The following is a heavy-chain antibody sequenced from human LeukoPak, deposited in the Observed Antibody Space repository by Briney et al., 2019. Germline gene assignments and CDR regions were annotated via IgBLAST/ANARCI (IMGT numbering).Heavy chain of an antibody. V-gene: IGHV3-23*01. Sequence: GGSLRLSCAASGFTFSSYAMSWVRQAPGKGLEWVSAISGSGGSTYYADSVKGRFTISRDNSKNTLYLQMNSLRAEDTAVYYCARDIGGTVEVATMNYWGRGTLVTVTS. J-gene: IGHJ4*02. CDR2: ISGSGGST. D-gene: IGHD5-24*01. CDR3: ARDIGGTVEVATMNY. CDR1: GFTFSSYA.